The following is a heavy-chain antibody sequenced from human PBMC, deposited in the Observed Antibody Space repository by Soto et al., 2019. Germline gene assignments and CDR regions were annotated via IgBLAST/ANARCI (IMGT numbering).Heavy chain of an antibody. Sequence: PGGSLRLSCAASGFTFSDHYMYWVRQGPGKGLEWVGRTRNKANSYTTEYAASVKGRFTISRDDSKNSLYLQMNGLKTEDTALYYCVSVSGSYYYDYWGQGTLVTVSS. CDR2: TRNKANSYTT. D-gene: IGHD3-10*01. V-gene: IGHV3-72*01. CDR1: GFTFSDHY. CDR3: VSVSGSYYYDY. J-gene: IGHJ4*02.